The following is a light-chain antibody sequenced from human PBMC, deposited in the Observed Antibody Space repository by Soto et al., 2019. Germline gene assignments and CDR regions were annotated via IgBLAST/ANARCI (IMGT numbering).Light chain of an antibody. Sequence: EIVLTQSPGTLSLSPGERATLSCRTSQSVSSTFLAWYQQRPGQAPRLLVYGASSRATGIPDRFSGSGSGTDFTLTISRLEPEDFAVYYSQQYENSPWTFGQGTKVEI. V-gene: IGKV3-20*01. CDR1: QSVSSTF. J-gene: IGKJ1*01. CDR3: QQYENSPWT. CDR2: GAS.